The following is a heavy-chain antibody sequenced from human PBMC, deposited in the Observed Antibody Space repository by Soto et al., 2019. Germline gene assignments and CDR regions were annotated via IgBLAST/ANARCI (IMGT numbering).Heavy chain of an antibody. CDR1: GFTFSSYA. V-gene: IGHV3-30*18. CDR3: AKATSVTRRGSFDH. Sequence: GGSLRLSCAASGFTFSSYAMDWVRQAPGKGLEWVAFISYDGDNKDYAAAVKGRFTISRDNSMNTLHLQMNSLRPEDTALYYCAKATSVTRRGSFDHWGQEILVTVSS. CDR2: ISYDGDNK. D-gene: IGHD4-17*01. J-gene: IGHJ4*02.